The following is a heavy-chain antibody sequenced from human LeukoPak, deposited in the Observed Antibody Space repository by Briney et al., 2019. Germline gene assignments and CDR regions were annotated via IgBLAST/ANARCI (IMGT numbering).Heavy chain of an antibody. CDR3: ARESGRWLQHRGTDYYYYYGMDV. Sequence: PWASVNVSCKASGGTFSSYAISWVRQAPGQGLEWMGGIIPIFGTANYAQKFQGRVTITADESTSTAYMELSSLRSEDTAVYYCARESGRWLQHRGTDYYYYYGMDVWGQGTTVTVSS. D-gene: IGHD5-24*01. CDR1: GGTFSSYA. J-gene: IGHJ6*02. CDR2: IIPIFGTA. V-gene: IGHV1-69*13.